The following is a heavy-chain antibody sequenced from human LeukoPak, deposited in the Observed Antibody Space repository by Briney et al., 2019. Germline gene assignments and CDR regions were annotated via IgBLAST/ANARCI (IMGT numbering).Heavy chain of an antibody. CDR3: AKDSLPDYGDYVVNWFDP. CDR1: GFTFRSYT. V-gene: IGHV3-30-3*01. J-gene: IGHJ5*02. CDR2: ISYDGSNK. D-gene: IGHD4-17*01. Sequence: GGSLRLSCAASGFTFRSYTMHWVRQAPGKGLECVTIISYDGSNKYYTDSVKGRFTISRDNSKNTLYLQMNSLRTEDTAVYYCAKDSLPDYGDYVVNWFDPWGQGTLVTVSS.